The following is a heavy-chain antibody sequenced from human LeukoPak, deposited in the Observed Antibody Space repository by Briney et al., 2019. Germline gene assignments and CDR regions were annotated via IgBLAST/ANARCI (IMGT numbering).Heavy chain of an antibody. CDR2: IYSSGTT. V-gene: IGHV4-4*07. J-gene: IGHJ5*02. Sequence: SETLSLTCTVSSGSITSYYWSWIRQPAGKGLEWIGRIYSSGTTNYNPSLKSRVTMSVDTSKNQFSLKLSSVTAAGTAVYYCARDDSTGYGDWFDPWGQGTLVTVSS. CDR3: ARDDSTGYGDWFDP. D-gene: IGHD6-19*01. CDR1: SGSITSYY.